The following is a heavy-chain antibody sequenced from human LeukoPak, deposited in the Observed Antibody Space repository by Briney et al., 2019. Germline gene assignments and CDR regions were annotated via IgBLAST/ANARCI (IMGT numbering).Heavy chain of an antibody. V-gene: IGHV3-48*03. CDR3: ARGDAGYYYGMDV. J-gene: IGHJ6*02. Sequence: QPGGSLSLSCAASGFTFSSYEMNWVRPAPGKGLEWVSYISGSGSTIYYADSVKGRFTISRDNAKNSLNLQMNSLRAEDTAVYYCARGDAGYYYGMDVWGQGTTVTVSS. CDR1: GFTFSSYE. CDR2: ISGSGSTI. D-gene: IGHD3-16*01.